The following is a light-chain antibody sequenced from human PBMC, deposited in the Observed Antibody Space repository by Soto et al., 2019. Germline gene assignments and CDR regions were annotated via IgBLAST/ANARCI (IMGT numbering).Light chain of an antibody. CDR3: SSYSGTNNDV. Sequence: QSALTQPPSASGSPGQSVTISCTGTSSDVGGYNYVSWFQHHPGQAPKLMIYEVNKRPSGVPDRFSGSKSGNTASLTVSGLQADYEDDYFCSSYSGTNNDVFGTGTKLTVL. CDR2: EVN. CDR1: SSDVGGYNY. V-gene: IGLV2-8*01. J-gene: IGLJ1*01.